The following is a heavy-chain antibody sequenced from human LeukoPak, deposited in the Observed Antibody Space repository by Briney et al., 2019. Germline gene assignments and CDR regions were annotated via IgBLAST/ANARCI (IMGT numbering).Heavy chain of an antibody. CDR3: ARRTLDCSSTSCSYYFDY. J-gene: IGHJ4*02. CDR1: GGTFTSYA. V-gene: IGHV1-69*06. D-gene: IGHD2-2*01. Sequence: SVKVSCKASGGTFTSYAISWVRQAPGQGLEWMGGIIPIFGTANYAQKFQGRVTITADKSTSTAYMELSSPRSEDTAVYYCARRTLDCSSTSCSYYFDYWGQGTLVTGSS. CDR2: IIPIFGTA.